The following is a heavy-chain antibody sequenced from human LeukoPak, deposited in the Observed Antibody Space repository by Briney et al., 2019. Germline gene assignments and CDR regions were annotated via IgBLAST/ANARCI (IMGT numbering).Heavy chain of an antibody. J-gene: IGHJ5*02. V-gene: IGHV4-59*01. CDR1: RASISTYY. CDR2: IYHTGST. D-gene: IGHD6-6*01. Sequence: SETLSLTCTVSRASISTYYWSWIRQPPGKGLEWIGFIYHTGSTNYNPSLKGRVTMSVVTSKNQFSLRLRSVTAADTAVYYCASTSIAARGPNWFDPWGQGTLVTVSS. CDR3: ASTSIAARGPNWFDP.